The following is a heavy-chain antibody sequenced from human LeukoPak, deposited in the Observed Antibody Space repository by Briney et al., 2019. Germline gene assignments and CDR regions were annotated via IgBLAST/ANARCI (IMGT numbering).Heavy chain of an antibody. CDR3: AKEGRSLQTY. J-gene: IGHJ4*02. CDR2: IKEDGTET. V-gene: IGHV3-7*03. CDR1: GFTFSAYH. Sequence: GGSLRLSCASSGFTFSAYHMNWVRQAPGKGLEWVANIKEDGTETYYVDSVKGRFTISRDNAKNSLYLQMNSLRVEDTAVYYCAKEGRSLQTYWGQGTLVTVSS. D-gene: IGHD5-24*01.